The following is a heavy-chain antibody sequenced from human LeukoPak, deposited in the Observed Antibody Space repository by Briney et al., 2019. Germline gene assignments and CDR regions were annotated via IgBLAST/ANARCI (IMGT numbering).Heavy chain of an antibody. Sequence: SETLSLTCTVSGGSISSGDYYWSWIRQPPGKGLEWIGYIYYSGSTYYNPSLESRVTISVDTSKNQFSLKLSSVTAADTAVYYCARDGPRITMVRGVIWGQGTLVTVSS. J-gene: IGHJ4*02. V-gene: IGHV4-30-4*01. CDR1: GGSISSGDYY. CDR3: ARDGPRITMVRGVI. D-gene: IGHD3-10*01. CDR2: IYYSGST.